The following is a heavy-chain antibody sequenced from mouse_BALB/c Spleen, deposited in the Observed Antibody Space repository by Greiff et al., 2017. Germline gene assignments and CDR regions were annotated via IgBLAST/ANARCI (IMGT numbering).Heavy chain of an antibody. CDR2: IWSGGST. J-gene: IGHJ1*01. Sequence: VQLQQSGPGLVQPSQSLSITCTVSGFSLTSYGVHWVRQSPGKGLEWLGVIWSGGSTDYNAAFISRLSISKDNSKSQVFFKMNSLQADDTAIYYCARNLIYYYFDVWGAGTTVTVSS. D-gene: IGHD1-1*01. V-gene: IGHV2-4-1*01. CDR1: GFSLTSYG. CDR3: ARNLIYYYFDV.